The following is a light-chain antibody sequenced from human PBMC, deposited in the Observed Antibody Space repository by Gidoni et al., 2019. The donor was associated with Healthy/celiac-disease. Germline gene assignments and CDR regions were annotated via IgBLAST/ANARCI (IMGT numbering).Light chain of an antibody. CDR2: GAS. CDR3: QQYGSSPPIT. V-gene: IGKV3-20*01. J-gene: IGKJ5*01. CDR1: QSVSSSY. Sequence: EIVLTQSPGTLFLSPGERATLSCRARQSVSSSYLAWYQQKPGQSPRLLIYGASSRATGIPDRGSGSGSGTELTLTISRLEPEDFEVYYCQQYGSSPPITFGQGTRLEIK.